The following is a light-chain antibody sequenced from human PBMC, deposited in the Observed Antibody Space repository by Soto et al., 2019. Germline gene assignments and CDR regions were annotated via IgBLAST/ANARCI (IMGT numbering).Light chain of an antibody. V-gene: IGKV1-9*01. J-gene: IGKJ1*01. CDR2: KAS. Sequence: DIQLTQSPSFLSASVGDTVTITCRASQALSNYLAWYQQRPGKPPDLLIYKASTLASGVPSRFSGSGSGTEFTLTINSLQPDDFATYYCQQYHIYSGTFGQGTKVDIK. CDR1: QALSNY. CDR3: QQYHIYSGT.